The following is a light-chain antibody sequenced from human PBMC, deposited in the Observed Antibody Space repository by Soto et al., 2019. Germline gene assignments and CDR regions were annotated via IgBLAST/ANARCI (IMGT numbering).Light chain of an antibody. CDR1: RSDVGGYNY. V-gene: IGLV2-14*01. CDR2: EVS. CDR3: SSYTSSNTLEGV. J-gene: IGLJ2*01. Sequence: QSALTQPASVSGSPGQSITISCTGTRSDVGGYNYVSWYQQHPGKAPKLMIYEVSNRPSGVSNRFSGSKSGNTASLTISGLKAEDEADYYCSSYTSSNTLEGVFGGGTKVTVL.